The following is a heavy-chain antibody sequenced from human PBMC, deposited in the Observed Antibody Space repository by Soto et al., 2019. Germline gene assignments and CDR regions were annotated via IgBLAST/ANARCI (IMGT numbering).Heavy chain of an antibody. CDR3: ARRVIGSSRAFDI. CDR1: GFAFSSHP. Sequence: GGSLRLSCAASGFAFSSHPMSWVRQAPEKGLGWVAGISDGGDLTYNADSVRGRFTISRDNSRNTLYLQMNSLRAEDTAVYYCARRVIGSSRAFDIWGQGTMVTVSS. V-gene: IGHV3-23*01. CDR2: ISDGGDLT. D-gene: IGHD3-10*01. J-gene: IGHJ3*02.